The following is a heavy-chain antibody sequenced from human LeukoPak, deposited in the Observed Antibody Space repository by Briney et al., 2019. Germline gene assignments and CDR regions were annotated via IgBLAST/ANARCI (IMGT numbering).Heavy chain of an antibody. V-gene: IGHV3-21*01. CDR2: ISSSSSYI. D-gene: IGHD1-26*01. CDR3: ASKGSGSYYSYFDY. Sequence: GGSPRLSCAASGFTFSSYSMNWVRQAPGKGLEWVSSISSSSSYIYYADSVKGRFTISRDNAKNSLYLQMNSLRAEDTAVYYCASKGSGSYYSYFDYWGQGTLVTVSS. J-gene: IGHJ4*02. CDR1: GFTFSSYS.